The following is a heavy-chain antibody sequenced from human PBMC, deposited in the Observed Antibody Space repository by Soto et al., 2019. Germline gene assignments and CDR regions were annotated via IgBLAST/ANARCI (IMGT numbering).Heavy chain of an antibody. CDR2: INAGNGNT. D-gene: IGHD3-10*01. J-gene: IGHJ3*02. Sequence: ASVKVSCKASGYTFTSYAMHWVRQAPGQRLEWMGWINAGNGNTKYSQKFQGRVTITRDTSASTAYMELSSLRSEDTAVYYCARVLLWFGESRDDAFDIWGQGTMVTV. V-gene: IGHV1-3*01. CDR1: GYTFTSYA. CDR3: ARVLLWFGESRDDAFDI.